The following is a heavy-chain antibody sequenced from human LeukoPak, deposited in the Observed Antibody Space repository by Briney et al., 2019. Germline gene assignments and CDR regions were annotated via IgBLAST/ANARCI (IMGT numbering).Heavy chain of an antibody. D-gene: IGHD3-9*01. V-gene: IGHV3-53*01. CDR2: IYSGGST. CDR1: GLTVSSNY. CDR3: ARAGEYYDILTGYYPGMYYFDY. J-gene: IGHJ4*02. Sequence: GGSLRLSCAASGLTVSSNYMSWVRQAPGKGLEWVSVIYSGGSTYYADSVKGRFTISRDNSKNTLYLQMNSLRAEDTAVYYCARAGEYYDILTGYYPGMYYFDYWGEGTLVTVSS.